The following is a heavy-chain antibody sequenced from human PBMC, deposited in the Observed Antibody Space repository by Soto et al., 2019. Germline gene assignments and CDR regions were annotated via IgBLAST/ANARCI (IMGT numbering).Heavy chain of an antibody. J-gene: IGHJ6*02. CDR3: ARDHHTAMVQDV. CDR1: GFTFSSYG. CDR2: IWYDGSNK. D-gene: IGHD5-18*01. V-gene: IGHV3-33*01. Sequence: PGGSLRLSCAASGFTFSSYGMHWVRQAPGKGLEWVAVIWYDGSNKYYTDSVKSRFTISRDNSKSTLYLQMNSLRAEDTAVYYCARDHHTAMVQDVWGQGTTVTVSS.